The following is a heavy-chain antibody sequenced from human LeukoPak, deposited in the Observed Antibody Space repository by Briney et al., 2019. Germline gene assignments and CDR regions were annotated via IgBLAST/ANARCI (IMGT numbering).Heavy chain of an antibody. V-gene: IGHV3-15*01. CDR1: GFTVSNAW. CDR2: IKSKTEGGTT. CDR3: STDFGPVTTIVDY. D-gene: IGHD4-17*01. J-gene: IGHJ4*02. Sequence: GGALRPTWATSGFTVSNAWMSWVRQAPEKGLELVVRIKSKTEGGTTDYGAPVKGRFTISRDDSKNTLYLQMNSLKTEDTDVYYCSTDFGPVTTIVDYWGQGTLVTVSS.